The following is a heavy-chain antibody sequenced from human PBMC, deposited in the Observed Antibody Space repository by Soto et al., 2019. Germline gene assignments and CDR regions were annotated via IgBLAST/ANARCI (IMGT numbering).Heavy chain of an antibody. J-gene: IGHJ4*02. V-gene: IGHV3-30-3*01. CDR1: GFTFSSYA. CDR2: ISYDGINK. D-gene: IGHD6-6*01. CDR3: AREAARNPGLDY. Sequence: QVQLVESGGGVVQPGRSLRLSCAASGFTFSSYAMHWVRQAPGKGLEWVAVISYDGINKYYADSVKGRFTISRDNSKNPLYLPMNSLRAEDTAVYYCAREAARNPGLDYWGQGTLVTVSS.